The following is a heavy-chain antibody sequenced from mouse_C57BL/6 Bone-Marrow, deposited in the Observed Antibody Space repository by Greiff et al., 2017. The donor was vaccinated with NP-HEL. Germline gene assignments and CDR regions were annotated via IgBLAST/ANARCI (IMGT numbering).Heavy chain of an antibody. CDR2: ISNGGGST. Sequence: DVKLVESGGGLVQPGGSLKLSCAASGFTFSDYYMYWVRQTPEKRLEWVAYISNGGGSTYYPDTVKGRFTISRDNAKNTLYLQMSRLKSEDTAMDYCARGYYFDYWGQGTTLTVSS. J-gene: IGHJ2*01. CDR1: GFTFSDYY. V-gene: IGHV5-12*01. CDR3: ARGYYFDY.